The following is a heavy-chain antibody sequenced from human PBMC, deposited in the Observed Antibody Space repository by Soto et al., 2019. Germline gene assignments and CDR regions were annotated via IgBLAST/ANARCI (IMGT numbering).Heavy chain of an antibody. CDR2: INHSGST. Sequence: SETLSLTCAVYGGSFCGYYWSWIRQPPGKGLEWIGEINHSGSTNYNPSLKSRVTISVDTSKNQFSLKLSSVTAADTAVYYCASYGMGTFDIWGQGTMVTVSS. J-gene: IGHJ3*02. CDR1: GGSFCGYY. CDR3: ASYGMGTFDI. D-gene: IGHD3-10*01. V-gene: IGHV4-34*01.